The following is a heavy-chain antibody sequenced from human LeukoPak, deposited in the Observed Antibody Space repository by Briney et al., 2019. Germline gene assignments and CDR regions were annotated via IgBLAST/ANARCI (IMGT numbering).Heavy chain of an antibody. Sequence: ASVKVSCKVSGYTLTELSMHWVRQAPGKGLEWMGGFDPEDGETIYAQKFQGRATMTTDTPTSTAYMELRSLTSDDTAVYYCARVWVSAWPLYKYYYGMDVWGQGTTVAVSS. D-gene: IGHD6-19*01. J-gene: IGHJ6*02. V-gene: IGHV1-24*01. CDR2: FDPEDGET. CDR3: ARVWVSAWPLYKYYYGMDV. CDR1: GYTLTELS.